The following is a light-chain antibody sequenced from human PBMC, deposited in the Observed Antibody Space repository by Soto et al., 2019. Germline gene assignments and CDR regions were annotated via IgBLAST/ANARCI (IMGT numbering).Light chain of an antibody. V-gene: IGKV2-28*01. CDR2: LGS. Sequence: DNVMTQSPLSLPVTPGEPASISCRSSQSFLHSNGYNYLDWYLQKPGQSPQLLIYLGSNRASGVPDRFSGSGSGTDFTLKISRVEAEDVGVYYCMQALQTPITFGQGTRLEL. CDR3: MQALQTPIT. CDR1: QSFLHSNGYNY. J-gene: IGKJ5*01.